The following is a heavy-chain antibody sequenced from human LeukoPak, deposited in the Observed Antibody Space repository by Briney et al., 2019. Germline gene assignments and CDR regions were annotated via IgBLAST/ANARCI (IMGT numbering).Heavy chain of an antibody. CDR2: IIPLFGRA. J-gene: IGHJ4*02. CDR3: ASPEENSDYYFVY. D-gene: IGHD4-11*01. Sequence: ASVKVSCKASGYTFTSYGITWVRQAPGQGLEWMGGIIPLFGRAEYAQKFQGRVTITADESTRTVYLELSILRSEDTAVYYCASPEENSDYYFVYWGQGTLVTVSS. V-gene: IGHV1-69*13. CDR1: GYTFTSYG.